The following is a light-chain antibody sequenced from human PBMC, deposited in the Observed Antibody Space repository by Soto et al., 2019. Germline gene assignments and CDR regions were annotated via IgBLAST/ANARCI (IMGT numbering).Light chain of an antibody. Sequence: QSVLTQPASVSGSPGQSITVSCTGTSXDVGGYNYVSWYQQHPGKAPQLLIYEVNIRPSGVSNRFSASKSGNTASLTISGLQAEDEADYYCTSYTSSSTLVFGTGTKVT. CDR2: EVN. V-gene: IGLV2-14*01. J-gene: IGLJ1*01. CDR1: SXDVGGYNY. CDR3: TSYTSSSTLV.